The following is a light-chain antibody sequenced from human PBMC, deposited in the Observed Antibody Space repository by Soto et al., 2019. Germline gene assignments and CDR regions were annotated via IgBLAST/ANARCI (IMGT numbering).Light chain of an antibody. CDR2: EVN. V-gene: IGLV2-14*01. CDR1: SSDIGGYNY. J-gene: IGLJ1*01. Sequence: QSVLTQPASVSGSPGQSITISCTGTSSDIGGYNYVSWYQQYPGKAPKLMIYEVNIRPSGVSNRFSGSKSGNTASLTISGLQAEDEADYYCCSYAGSSTPYVFGTGTKVTVL. CDR3: CSYAGSSTPYV.